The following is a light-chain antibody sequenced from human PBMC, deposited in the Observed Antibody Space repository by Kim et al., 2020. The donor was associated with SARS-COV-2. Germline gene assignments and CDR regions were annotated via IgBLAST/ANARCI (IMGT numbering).Light chain of an antibody. J-gene: IGLJ3*02. CDR2: GKN. Sequence: SSELTQDPAVSVALGQTVRITCQGDSLRSYYASWYQQKPGQAPLLVIYGKNNRPSGIPDRFSGSSSGNTASLTITGAQAEDEADYYCNSRESSVNHLVFGGGTKLTVL. V-gene: IGLV3-19*01. CDR1: SLRSYY. CDR3: NSRESSVNHLV.